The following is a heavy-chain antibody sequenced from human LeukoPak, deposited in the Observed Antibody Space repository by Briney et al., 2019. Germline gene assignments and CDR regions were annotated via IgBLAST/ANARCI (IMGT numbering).Heavy chain of an antibody. CDR2: ISGSGGST. CDR3: ARVAVAGIPEYYFDY. J-gene: IGHJ4*02. Sequence: PGGSLRLSCAASGFTFSSYAMGWVRQAPGKGLEWVSAISGSGGSTYYADSVKGRFTISRDNSKNTLYLQMNSLRAEDTAMYYCARVAVAGIPEYYFDYWGQGTLVTVSS. CDR1: GFTFSSYA. D-gene: IGHD6-19*01. V-gene: IGHV3-23*01.